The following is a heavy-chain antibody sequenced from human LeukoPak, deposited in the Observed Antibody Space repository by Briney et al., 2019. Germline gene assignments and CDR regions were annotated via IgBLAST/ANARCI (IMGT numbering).Heavy chain of an antibody. D-gene: IGHD2-15*01. CDR1: GYSISSGYY. Sequence: KPSETLSLTCSVSGYSISSGYYWGWIRQPPGKGLEWIASIYHSGSTYYNPSLKSRVTISVDMSKNQLSLKLSSVTAADTAVYYCARVAAQYNWFDPWGQGTLVTVSS. J-gene: IGHJ5*02. CDR2: IYHSGST. CDR3: ARVAAQYNWFDP. V-gene: IGHV4-38-2*02.